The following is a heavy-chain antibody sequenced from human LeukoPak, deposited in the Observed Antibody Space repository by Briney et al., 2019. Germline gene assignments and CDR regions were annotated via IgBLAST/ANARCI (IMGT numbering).Heavy chain of an antibody. CDR3: ARGASYSGSYDWLDP. D-gene: IGHD1-26*01. J-gene: IGHJ5*02. CDR1: GFTFSSYS. Sequence: GGSLRLSCVASGFTFSSYSMNWVRQAPGKGLEWVSSISSSSSYIYYADSVKGRFTISRDNAKNSLYLQMNSLRGEDTAMYYCARGASYSGSYDWLDPWGQGTLVTVSS. V-gene: IGHV3-21*04. CDR2: ISSSSSYI.